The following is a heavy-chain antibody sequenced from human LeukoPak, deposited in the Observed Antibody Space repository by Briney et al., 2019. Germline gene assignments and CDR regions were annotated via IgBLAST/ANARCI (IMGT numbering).Heavy chain of an antibody. CDR1: GGSFSGYY. CDR2: INHSGST. Sequence: SETLSLTCAVYGGSFSGYYWSWIRQPPGKGLEWIGEINHSGSTNYNPTLKSRVTISVDTSKNQFSLKLSSVTAADTAVYYCARGGYSYGYYYYYYMDVWGKGTTVTVSS. V-gene: IGHV4-34*01. D-gene: IGHD5-18*01. CDR3: ARGGYSYGYYYYYYMDV. J-gene: IGHJ6*03.